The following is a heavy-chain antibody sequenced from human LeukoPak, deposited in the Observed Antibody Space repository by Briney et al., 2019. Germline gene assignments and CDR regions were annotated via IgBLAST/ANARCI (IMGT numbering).Heavy chain of an antibody. CDR1: GFTFSRYS. J-gene: IGHJ6*03. V-gene: IGHV3-21*01. Sequence: GGSLRLSCAGSGFTFSRYSMNWFRQAPGKGLERVSSISSRSTNIFYADSVKGRFTITRDNAKNSLYLQMNSLGAEDTAVYYCARDAQWLVPEGYFYYMDVWGKGTTVTVSS. D-gene: IGHD6-19*01. CDR2: ISSRSTNI. CDR3: ARDAQWLVPEGYFYYMDV.